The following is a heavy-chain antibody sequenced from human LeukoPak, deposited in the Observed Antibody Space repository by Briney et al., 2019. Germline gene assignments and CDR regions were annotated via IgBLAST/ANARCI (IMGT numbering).Heavy chain of an antibody. CDR2: IKSKTDGGTT. J-gene: IGHJ4*02. CDR1: GFTFSNAW. V-gene: IGHV3-15*01. Sequence: PGGSLRLSCAASGFTFSNAWMSWVRQAPGKGLEWVGRIKSKTDGGTTDYAAPVKGRFTISRDDSKNTLYLQMNSLKTEDTAVYYCTTDTDYGDSYFDYWGQGTLVTVSS. D-gene: IGHD4-17*01. CDR3: TTDTDYGDSYFDY.